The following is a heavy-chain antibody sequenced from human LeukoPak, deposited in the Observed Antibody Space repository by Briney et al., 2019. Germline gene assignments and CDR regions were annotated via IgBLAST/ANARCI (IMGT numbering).Heavy chain of an antibody. D-gene: IGHD3-3*01. J-gene: IGHJ4*02. CDR1: GFTFSSYA. Sequence: PGGSLKLSCAASGFTFSSYAMHWVRQAPGKGLEWVAVISYDGSNKYYADSVKGRFTISRDNSKNTLYLQMNSLRAEDTAVYYCARDWGPFYDFWSGYFDYWGQGTLVTVSS. CDR3: ARDWGPFYDFWSGYFDY. V-gene: IGHV3-30*04. CDR2: ISYDGSNK.